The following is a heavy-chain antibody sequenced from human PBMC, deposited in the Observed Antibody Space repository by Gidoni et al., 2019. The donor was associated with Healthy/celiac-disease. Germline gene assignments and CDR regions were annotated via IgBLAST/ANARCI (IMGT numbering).Heavy chain of an antibody. CDR2: IWYDGSNK. CDR3: ARDLYSSGHVYFDY. Sequence: QVQLVESGGGVVQPGRSLRLSWAASGFTFSSYGMHWVRQAPGKGLEWVAVIWYDGSNKYYADSVKGRFTISRDNSKNTLYLQMNSLRAEDTAVYYCARDLYSSGHVYFDYWGQGTLVTVSS. V-gene: IGHV3-33*01. J-gene: IGHJ4*02. CDR1: GFTFSSYG. D-gene: IGHD6-25*01.